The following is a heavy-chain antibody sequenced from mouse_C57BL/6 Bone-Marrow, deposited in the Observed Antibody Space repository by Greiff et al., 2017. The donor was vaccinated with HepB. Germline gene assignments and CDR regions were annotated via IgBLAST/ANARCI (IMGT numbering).Heavy chain of an antibody. Sequence: VQLQQSGPELVKPGASVKMSCKASGYTFTDYNMHWVKQSHGKSLEWIGYINPNNGGTSYNQKFKGKATLTVNKSSSTAYMELRSLTSEDSAVYYCARKGLLGYYYAMDYWGQGTSVTVSS. D-gene: IGHD3-1*01. J-gene: IGHJ4*01. CDR3: ARKGLLGYYYAMDY. CDR2: INPNNGGT. V-gene: IGHV1-22*01. CDR1: GYTFTDYN.